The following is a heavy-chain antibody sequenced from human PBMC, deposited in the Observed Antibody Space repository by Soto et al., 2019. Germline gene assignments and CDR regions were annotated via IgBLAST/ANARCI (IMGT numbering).Heavy chain of an antibody. Sequence: EVQLLESGGGLVQPGGSLRLSCAASGFTFSSYAMRWVRQAPGKGLEWVSAISGSGGSTYYADSVKGRFTISRDNSKNTLYLQMNSLRAEDTAGYCCAKGEYSSGWFPDSWGQGTLVTGSS. CDR3: AKGEYSSGWFPDS. V-gene: IGHV3-23*01. CDR2: ISGSGGST. CDR1: GFTFSSYA. D-gene: IGHD6-13*01. J-gene: IGHJ5*01.